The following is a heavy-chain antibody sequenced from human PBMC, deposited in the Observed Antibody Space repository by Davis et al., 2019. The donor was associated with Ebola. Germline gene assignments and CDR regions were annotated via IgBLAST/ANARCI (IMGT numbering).Heavy chain of an antibody. CDR1: GGSISSYY. Sequence: PGGSLRLSCTVSGGSISSYYWSWIRQPAGKGLEWIGRIYNGGSTNYNPSLKSRVTISVDTSKNQFSLKLSSVTAADTAVYYCARFYYYGMDVWGQGTTVTVSS. V-gene: IGHV4-4*07. CDR2: IYNGGST. J-gene: IGHJ6*02. CDR3: ARFYYYGMDV.